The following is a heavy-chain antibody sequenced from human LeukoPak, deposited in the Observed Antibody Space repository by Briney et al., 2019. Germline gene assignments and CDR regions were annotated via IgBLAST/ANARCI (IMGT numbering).Heavy chain of an antibody. Sequence: PGGSLRLSCAASGFTFSNYGMAWVRQAPGKGLEWVSTIAVVGGNTHYADSVEGRFTNSRQDSNNALHLQLNSLRAEDTAIYYCARDCCSGGGPLDIWGQGTLVTVSS. V-gene: IGHV3-23*01. CDR1: GFTFSNYG. CDR3: ARDCCSGGGPLDI. D-gene: IGHD2-15*01. J-gene: IGHJ4*02. CDR2: IAVVGGNT.